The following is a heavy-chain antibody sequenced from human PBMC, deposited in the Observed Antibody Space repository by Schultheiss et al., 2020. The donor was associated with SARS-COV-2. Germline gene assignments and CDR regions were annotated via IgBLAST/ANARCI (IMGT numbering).Heavy chain of an antibody. CDR2: ISSSSSTI. Sequence: GGSLRLSCAASGFSVSINYMKWVRQAPGKGLEWVSYISSSSSTIYYADSVKGRFTISRDNAKNSLYLQMNSLRDEDTAVYYCARVSVEYYYGMDVWGQGTTVTVSS. CDR1: GFSVSINY. V-gene: IGHV3-48*02. CDR3: ARVSVEYYYGMDV. J-gene: IGHJ6*02.